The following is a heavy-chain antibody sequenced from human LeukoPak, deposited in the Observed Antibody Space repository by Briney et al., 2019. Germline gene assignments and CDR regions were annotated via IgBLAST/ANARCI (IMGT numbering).Heavy chain of an antibody. D-gene: IGHD3-22*01. CDR1: GGSFSGYY. V-gene: IGHV4-34*01. J-gene: IGHJ4*02. CDR3: ARARRGYYDSYYFDY. CDR2: INHSGST. Sequence: KASETLSLTCAVYGGSFSGYYWSWIRQPPGKGLEWIGEINHSGSTNYNPSLKSRVTISVDTSKNQFSLKLSSVTAADTAVYYCARARRGYYDSYYFDYWGQGTLVTVSS.